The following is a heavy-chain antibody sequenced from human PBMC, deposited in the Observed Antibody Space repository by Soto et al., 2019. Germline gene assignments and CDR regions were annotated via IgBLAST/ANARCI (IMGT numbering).Heavy chain of an antibody. V-gene: IGHV3-30*18. D-gene: IGHD6-19*01. CDR3: AKDLNPSSGNYFDY. J-gene: IGHJ4*02. CDR1: GFTFSSYG. Sequence: QVQLVESGGGVVQPGRSLRLSCAASGFTFSSYGMHWVRQAPGKGLEWVAVISYDGSNKYYADSVKGRFTISRDNSKNTLYLQMNSLRAEDTAVYYCAKDLNPSSGNYFDYWGQGTLVTVSS. CDR2: ISYDGSNK.